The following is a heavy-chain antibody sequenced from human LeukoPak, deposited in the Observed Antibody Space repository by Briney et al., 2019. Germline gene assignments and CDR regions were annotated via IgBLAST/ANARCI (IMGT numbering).Heavy chain of an antibody. D-gene: IGHD2-2*01. Sequence: SETLSLTCSVFGGSISSSSYYWGWIRQPPRKGLEWIGSIYYSGCSYYNPSLKSRVTISVDTSKNQFSLKLTSVTAADTAVYYCARRDCTSTTCYAGSYYFDYWGQGTLVTVSS. J-gene: IGHJ4*02. CDR1: GGSISSSSYY. CDR2: IYYSGCS. V-gene: IGHV4-39*01. CDR3: ARRDCTSTTCYAGSYYFDY.